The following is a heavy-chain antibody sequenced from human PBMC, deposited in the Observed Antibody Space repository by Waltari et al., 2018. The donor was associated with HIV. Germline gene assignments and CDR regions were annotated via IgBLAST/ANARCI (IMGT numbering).Heavy chain of an antibody. CDR2: RNPSTGNA. J-gene: IGHJ5*02. Sequence: QGQLVQSGAEVKQSGASVRISCKASGYPFTNYDINWLRQATGQGLEWMGVRNPSTGNAGYAHNFQGRVTMTRDIPINTACMELSGLTSHDTAVYYCSTSRPGAMFGDAWGQGTLVTVSS. D-gene: IGHD3-3*01. V-gene: IGHV1-8*01. CDR1: GYPFTNYD. CDR3: STSRPGAMFGDA.